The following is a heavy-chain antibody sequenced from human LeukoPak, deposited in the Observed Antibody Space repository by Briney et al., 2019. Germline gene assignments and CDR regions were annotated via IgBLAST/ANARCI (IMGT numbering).Heavy chain of an antibody. CDR2: ISGSGGST. J-gene: IGHJ4*02. V-gene: IGHV3-23*01. D-gene: IGHD4-17*01. Sequence: GGSLRLSCAASGFTFSSYAMSWVRQAPGKGLEWVSAISGSGGSTYYADSVKGRFTISRDNAKNSLYLQMNSLRAEDTAVYYCARGERSTVPGYWGQGTLVTVSS. CDR1: GFTFSSYA. CDR3: ARGERSTVPGY.